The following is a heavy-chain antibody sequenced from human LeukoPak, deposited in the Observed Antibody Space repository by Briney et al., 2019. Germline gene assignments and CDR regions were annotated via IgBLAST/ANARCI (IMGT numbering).Heavy chain of an antibody. CDR1: RAPVSRYA. Sequence: SGKPSCKPSRAPVSRYAIRWVRQAPGHGLEWMGGIIPIFGAATYAQTFKGEVTITTDTYTSTGYMELRSLRSEDTAVYYCARGVKEWLGNYYYYMEICGKGAPVTVS. CDR3: ARGVKEWLGNYYYYMEI. V-gene: IGHV1-69*05. D-gene: IGHD3-3*01. J-gene: IGHJ6*03. CDR2: IIPIFGAA.